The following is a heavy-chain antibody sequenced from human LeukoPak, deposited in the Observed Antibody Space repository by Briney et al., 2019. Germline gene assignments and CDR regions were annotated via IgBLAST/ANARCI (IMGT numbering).Heavy chain of an antibody. V-gene: IGHV3-30*18. CDR1: GFTFSDYY. CDR2: ISNDGSNK. CDR3: AKAPLTVSGWWYYFDF. J-gene: IGHJ4*02. D-gene: IGHD6-19*01. Sequence: GGSLRLSCAASGFTFSDYYMSWIRQAPGKGLEWVTVISNDGSNKYYADSVRGRFTISRDNSRNTLYLQMNSLRDEDTAVYYCAKAPLTVSGWWYYFDFWGQGIPVTVSS.